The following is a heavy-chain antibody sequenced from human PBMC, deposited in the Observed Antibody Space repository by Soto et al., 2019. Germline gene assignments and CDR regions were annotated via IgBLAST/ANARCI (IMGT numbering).Heavy chain of an antibody. CDR2: ISAYNGNK. J-gene: IGHJ5*02. CDR3: ARDLGYCSCGSCRNWFYP. V-gene: IGHV1-18*04. Sequence: ASVKVSCKASGYTFPSYGIGWVRNAPGQRLEWMGWISAYNGNKNYAQKLQGRVTMTTDTSTSTAYMELKRLRSDDTAVYYCARDLGYCSCGSCRNWFYPWGQGTLVTVSS. D-gene: IGHD2-15*01. CDR1: GYTFPSYG.